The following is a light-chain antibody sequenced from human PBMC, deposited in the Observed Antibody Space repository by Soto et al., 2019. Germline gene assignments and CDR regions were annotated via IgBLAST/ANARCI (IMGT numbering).Light chain of an antibody. Sequence: QSVLTQPPSVSAAPGQKVTISCSGSSSNIGNNYVSWYQQLPGTAPKLLIYDNNKRPSGIPDRFSGSKSGTSATLGITGLQKGDEADYYCGTWDSSLISGVFGGGTKLTVL. CDR3: GTWDSSLISGV. CDR1: SSNIGNNY. J-gene: IGLJ2*01. V-gene: IGLV1-51*01. CDR2: DNN.